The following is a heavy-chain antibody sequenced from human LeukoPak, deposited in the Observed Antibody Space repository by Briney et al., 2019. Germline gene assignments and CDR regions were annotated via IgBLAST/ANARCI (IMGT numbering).Heavy chain of an antibody. CDR3: AKVRGYSGYDPLDY. CDR1: GFTFSNAW. V-gene: IGHV3-15*01. J-gene: IGHJ4*02. CDR2: IKSKTDSGTI. D-gene: IGHD5-12*01. Sequence: PGGSLRLSCVASGFTFSNAWMSWVRQAPGKGLEWVGRIKSKTDSGTIDYAAPVKGRFTISRDDSENTQYLQMNSLRAEDTAVYYCAKVRGYSGYDPLDYWGQGTLVTVSS.